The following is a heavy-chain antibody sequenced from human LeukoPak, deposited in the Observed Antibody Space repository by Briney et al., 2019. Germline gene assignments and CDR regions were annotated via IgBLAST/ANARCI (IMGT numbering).Heavy chain of an antibody. CDR3: AKSPAYFDWLLPDS. CDR1: GFTFSSYG. D-gene: IGHD3-9*01. V-gene: IGHV3-30*18. Sequence: GGSLRLSCAASGFTFSSYGMHWVRQAPGKGLEWVGGMSYDGSNKYYADSVKGRFTLSRDTSKNTMYLQMNSLRAEDTAVYYCAKSPAYFDWLLPDSWAQETLVTASS. CDR2: MSYDGSNK. J-gene: IGHJ5*01.